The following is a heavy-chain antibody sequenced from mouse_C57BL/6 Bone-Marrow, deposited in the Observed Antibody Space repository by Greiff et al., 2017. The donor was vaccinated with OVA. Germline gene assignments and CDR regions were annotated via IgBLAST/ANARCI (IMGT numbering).Heavy chain of an antibody. CDR3: ARKDSREGFAY. J-gene: IGHJ3*01. V-gene: IGHV2-2*01. CDR2: IWSGGST. CDR1: GFSLTSYG. Sequence: VQLQQSGPGLVQPSQSLSITCTVSGFSLTSYGVHWVRQSPGKGLEWLGVIWSGGSTDYNAAFISRLSISKDNSKSQVFFKMNSLQADDTAIYYCARKDSREGFAYWGQGTLVTVSA.